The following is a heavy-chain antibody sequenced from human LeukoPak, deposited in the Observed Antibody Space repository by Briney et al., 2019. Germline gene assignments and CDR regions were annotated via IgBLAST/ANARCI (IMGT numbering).Heavy chain of an antibody. D-gene: IGHD6-13*01. CDR1: GGTFSSYA. Sequence: SVKVSCKASGGTFSSYAISWVRQAPGQRLEWMGRIIPILGIANYAQKFQGRVTITADKSTSTAYMELSSLRSEDTAVYYCAIAIAAAEDYWGQGTLVTVSS. V-gene: IGHV1-69*04. CDR3: AIAIAAAEDY. J-gene: IGHJ4*02. CDR2: IIPILGIA.